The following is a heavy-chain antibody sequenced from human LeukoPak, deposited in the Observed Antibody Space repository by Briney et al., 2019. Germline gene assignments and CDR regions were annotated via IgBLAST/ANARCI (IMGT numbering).Heavy chain of an antibody. J-gene: IGHJ6*01. CDR3: ARDRGSLEDGMDV. D-gene: IGHD1-26*01. CDR1: GFTFSFYG. CDR2: VWYDGSKK. Sequence: PRGSLRLSCAASGFTFSFYGMHWVSQAPGKGLEWVAVVWYDGSKKYYADSVKGRFTISRDNSKNTLYLQMNSLRAEDTAVYYCARDRGSLEDGMDVWGQGTTVTVSS. V-gene: IGHV3-33*01.